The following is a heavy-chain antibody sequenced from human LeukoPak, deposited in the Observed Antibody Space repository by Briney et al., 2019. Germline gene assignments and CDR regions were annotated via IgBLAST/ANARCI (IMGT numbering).Heavy chain of an antibody. Sequence: PGGSLRLSCAASGFSVSSNYMSWVRQAPGKGLVWVSRINSDGSSTSYADSVKGRFTISRDNAKNTLYLQMNSLRAEDTAVYYCASALIAYGSGSHPFDYWGQGTLVTVSS. CDR2: INSDGSST. CDR1: GFSVSSNY. D-gene: IGHD3-10*01. J-gene: IGHJ4*02. CDR3: ASALIAYGSGSHPFDY. V-gene: IGHV3-74*01.